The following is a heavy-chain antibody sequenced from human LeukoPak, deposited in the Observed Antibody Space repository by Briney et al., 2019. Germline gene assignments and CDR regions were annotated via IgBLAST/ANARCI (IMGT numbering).Heavy chain of an antibody. V-gene: IGHV1-69*05. D-gene: IGHD5-18*01. CDR1: GGTFSSYA. J-gene: IGHJ4*02. Sequence: ASVKVSCKASGGTFSSYAISWVRQAPGQGLEWMGGIIPIFGTANYAQKLQGRVTMTTDTSTSTAYMELGSLRSDDTAVYYCARYIQLWSRALGYWGQGTLVTVSS. CDR2: IIPIFGTA. CDR3: ARYIQLWSRALGY.